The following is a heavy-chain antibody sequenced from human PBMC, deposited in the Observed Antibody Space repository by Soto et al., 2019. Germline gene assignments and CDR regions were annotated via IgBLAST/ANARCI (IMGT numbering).Heavy chain of an antibody. V-gene: IGHV3-23*01. CDR1: GFTFSSYA. Sequence: EVQLLESGGGLVQPGGSLRLSCAASGFTFSSYAMSWVRQAPGKGLEWVSAISGSGGSTYYVDSVKGRFTISRDNSKNMLYLQMNSLRAEDTAVYYCAVYYSRAFDIWGQGTMVTVSS. CDR3: AVYYSRAFDI. CDR2: ISGSGGST. D-gene: IGHD4-4*01. J-gene: IGHJ3*02.